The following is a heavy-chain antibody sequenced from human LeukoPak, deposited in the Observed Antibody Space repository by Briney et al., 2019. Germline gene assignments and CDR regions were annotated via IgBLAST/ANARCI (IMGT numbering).Heavy chain of an antibody. CDR1: GFTFSSYA. D-gene: IGHD5-18*01. CDR2: ITGSGAGT. V-gene: IGHV3-23*01. J-gene: IGHJ4*02. Sequence: GGSLRLSCAASGFTFSSYAMSWVRQPPGKGLEWISAITGSGAGTYYADSVKGRFTISRDNSKNTLNLQMNSLRAEDTAVYYCAKVMQDRSMNMHFDYWGPGTQVTVSS. CDR3: AKVMQDRSMNMHFDY.